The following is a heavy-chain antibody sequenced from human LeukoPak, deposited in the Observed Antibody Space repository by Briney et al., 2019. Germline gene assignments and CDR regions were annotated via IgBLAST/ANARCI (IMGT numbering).Heavy chain of an antibody. Sequence: ASVKVSCKVSGYTLTELSMQWVRQAPGKGLEWMGGFDPEDGETIYAQKFQGRVTMTEDTSTNTAYMELSSLRSEDTAMYYCAKGGQQPLPYYFDYWGQGTLVTVSS. V-gene: IGHV1-24*01. CDR2: FDPEDGET. D-gene: IGHD6-13*01. CDR1: GYTLTELS. J-gene: IGHJ4*02. CDR3: AKGGQQPLPYYFDY.